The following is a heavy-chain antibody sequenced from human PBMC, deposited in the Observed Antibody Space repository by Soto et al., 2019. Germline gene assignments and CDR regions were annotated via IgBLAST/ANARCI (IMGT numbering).Heavy chain of an antibody. CDR1: GGSISSGGYY. CDR3: ARVFSSSWKNWAPEYYFDY. D-gene: IGHD6-13*01. J-gene: IGHJ4*02. Sequence: PSETLSLTCTVSGGSISSGGYYWSWIRQHPGKGLEWIGYIYYSGSTYYNPSLKSRVTISVDTSKNQFSLKLSSVTAADTAVYYCARVFSSSWKNWAPEYYFDYWGQGTLVTVSS. V-gene: IGHV4-31*03. CDR2: IYYSGST.